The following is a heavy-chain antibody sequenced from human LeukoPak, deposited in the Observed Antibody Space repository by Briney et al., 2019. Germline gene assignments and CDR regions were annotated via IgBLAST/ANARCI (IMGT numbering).Heavy chain of an antibody. CDR3: AKDLSSGSRRAY. D-gene: IGHD6-19*01. Sequence: GGSLRLSCAASGFTFRSFAMSWVRQAPGKGLEWVSAISDSGISTYFADSVKGRFTISRDNSKNTLYLQMNSLRAEDTGVYYCAKDLSSGSRRAYWGQGTLVTVSS. CDR2: ISDSGIST. J-gene: IGHJ4*02. CDR1: GFTFRSFA. V-gene: IGHV3-23*01.